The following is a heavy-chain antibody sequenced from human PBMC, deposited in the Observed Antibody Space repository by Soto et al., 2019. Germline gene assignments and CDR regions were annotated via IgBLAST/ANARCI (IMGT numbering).Heavy chain of an antibody. V-gene: IGHV4-30-4*01. Sequence: QVQLQESGPGLVKPAQTLSLTCTVSGGSISSGDYYWSWIRQTPGKGLEWIGYIYYSGSTYYNPSLKIRVTISVATSKNQFSLKLSSVTAADTAVYYCARVGTYDYGDYANPYWGQVTLVNVSS. CDR1: GGSISSGDYY. CDR3: ARVGTYDYGDYANPY. CDR2: IYYSGST. D-gene: IGHD4-17*01. J-gene: IGHJ4*02.